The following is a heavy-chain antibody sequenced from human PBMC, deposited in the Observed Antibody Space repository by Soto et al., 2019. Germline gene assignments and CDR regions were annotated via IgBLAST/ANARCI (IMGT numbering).Heavy chain of an antibody. J-gene: IGHJ6*03. Sequence: QVQLQESGPGLVKPSGTLSLTCAVSSGSISSSNWWSWVRQPPGKGLEWIGEIYHSGSTNYNPSLKSRVTRSVDKSKNQFSLKLSSVTAADTAVYYCARVQWGRFLEWESCYYYYMAVWGKGTTVTVSS. CDR1: SGSISSSNW. CDR2: IYHSGST. D-gene: IGHD3-3*01. CDR3: ARVQWGRFLEWESCYYYYMAV. V-gene: IGHV4-4*02.